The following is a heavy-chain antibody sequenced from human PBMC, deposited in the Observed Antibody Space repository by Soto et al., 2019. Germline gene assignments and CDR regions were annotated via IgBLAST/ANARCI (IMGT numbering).Heavy chain of an antibody. Sequence: QVTVKESGPVLVKPTETLTLTCTVSGFSLSNAGLGVSWIRQPPGKALEWLAHIFSNDEKSYSTSLKSRLTISKDTSKSQVVLTMTNMDPVDTATYYCASTYSTSFYCFDPWGPGTLVTFSS. J-gene: IGHJ5*02. CDR2: IFSNDEK. V-gene: IGHV2-26*04. CDR3: ASTYSTSFYCFDP. CDR1: GFSLSNAGLG. D-gene: IGHD6-13*01.